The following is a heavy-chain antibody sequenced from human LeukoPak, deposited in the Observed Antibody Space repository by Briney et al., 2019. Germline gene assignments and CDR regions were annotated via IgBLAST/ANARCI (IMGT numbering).Heavy chain of an antibody. CDR1: GVSFSGYY. Sequence: PSETLSLTCAVYGVSFSGYYWSWIRQPPGKGLEWIGEINHSGSTNYNPSLKSRVTISVDTSKNQFSLKLSSVTAADTAVYYCARVWGHGDYWGQGTLVTVSS. CDR2: INHSGST. D-gene: IGHD7-27*01. V-gene: IGHV4-34*01. CDR3: ARVWGHGDY. J-gene: IGHJ4*02.